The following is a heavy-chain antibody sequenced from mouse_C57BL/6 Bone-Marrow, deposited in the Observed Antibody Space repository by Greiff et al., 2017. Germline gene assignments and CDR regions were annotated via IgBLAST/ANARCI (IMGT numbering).Heavy chain of an antibody. CDR3: AREGIYYEYYAMDY. CDR1: GYTFTSYW. CDR2: IDPSDSET. D-gene: IGHD2-4*01. J-gene: IGHJ4*01. V-gene: IGHV1-52*01. Sequence: QVQLQQPGAELVRPGSSVKLSCKASGYTFTSYWMHWVKQRPIQGLEWIGNIDPSDSETHYNQKFKDKATLTVDKSSSTAYMQLSSLTSEDSAVYYCAREGIYYEYYAMDYWGQGTSVTVSS.